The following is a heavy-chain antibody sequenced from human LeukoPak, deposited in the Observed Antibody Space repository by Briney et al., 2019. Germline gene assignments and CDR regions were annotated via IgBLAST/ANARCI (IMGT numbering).Heavy chain of an antibody. CDR2: IKQDGSEK. V-gene: IGHV3-7*01. J-gene: IGHJ4*02. CDR3: ASQSFYDSSGYSAS. D-gene: IGHD3-22*01. CDR1: GFTFSSYW. Sequence: GGSLRLSCAASGFTFSSYWMSWVRQAPGKGLEWVANIKQDGSEKYYVDSVKGRFTISRDNAKNSLYLQMNSLRAEDTAVYYCASQSFYDSSGYSASWGQGTLVTVSS.